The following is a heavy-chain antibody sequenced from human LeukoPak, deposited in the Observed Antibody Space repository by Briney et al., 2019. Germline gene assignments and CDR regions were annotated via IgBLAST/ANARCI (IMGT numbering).Heavy chain of an antibody. CDR1: GFTFSSYW. D-gene: IGHD4-17*01. V-gene: IGHV3-74*01. J-gene: IGHJ4*02. CDR2: INGAGSSI. Sequence: GGSLRLSCAASGFTFSSYWMHWVRQTPGKGLVWVSRINGAGSSISYAGSVKGRVTISRDNAKNTLCLQMNNLRAEDTAVYYCARGGDYKNDYWGQGTLVTVSS. CDR3: ARGGDYKNDY.